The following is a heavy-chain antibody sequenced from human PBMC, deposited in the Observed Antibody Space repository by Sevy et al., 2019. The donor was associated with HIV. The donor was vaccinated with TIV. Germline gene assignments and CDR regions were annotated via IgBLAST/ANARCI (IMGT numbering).Heavy chain of an antibody. CDR2: INWNSVSI. V-gene: IGHV3-9*01. D-gene: IGHD3-10*02. CDR1: GFTFDHHA. Sequence: GGYLRLSCAASGFTFDHHAMYWVRQAPGKGLEWVSGINWNSVSIGYADSVKGRFTISRDNAKNSLYLHLNSLRADDTALYYCAREGLSPYVYGADVWGQGTAVTVS. CDR3: AREGLSPYVYGADV. J-gene: IGHJ6*02.